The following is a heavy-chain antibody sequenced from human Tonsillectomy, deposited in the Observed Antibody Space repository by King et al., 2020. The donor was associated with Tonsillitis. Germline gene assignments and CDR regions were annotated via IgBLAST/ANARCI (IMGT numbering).Heavy chain of an antibody. V-gene: IGHV4-31*03. Sequence: VQLQESGPGLVKPSQTLSLTCTVSGGSISGDTYWSWIRQHPGKGLEWIGYISFSGNISYNPSHKSRLTKSVDTSKNQFSLRLNSVTAADTAVYYCVRYEGGVFDPWGQGTLVTVSS. CDR3: VRYEGGVFDP. D-gene: IGHD2-15*01. J-gene: IGHJ5*02. CDR2: ISFSGNI. CDR1: GGSISGDTY.